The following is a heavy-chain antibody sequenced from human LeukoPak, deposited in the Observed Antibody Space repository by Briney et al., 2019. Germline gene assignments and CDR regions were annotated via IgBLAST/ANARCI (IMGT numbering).Heavy chain of an antibody. CDR2: IYYSGST. CDR1: GGSISSYY. Sequence: PPETLSLTCTVSGGSISSYYWSWTRQPPGKGLEWIGYIYYSGSTNYNPSLKSRVTISVDTSKNQFSLKLSSVTAADTAVYYCARGFLRFFDYWGQGTLVTVSS. V-gene: IGHV4-59*01. J-gene: IGHJ4*02. CDR3: ARGFLRFFDY. D-gene: IGHD4-17*01.